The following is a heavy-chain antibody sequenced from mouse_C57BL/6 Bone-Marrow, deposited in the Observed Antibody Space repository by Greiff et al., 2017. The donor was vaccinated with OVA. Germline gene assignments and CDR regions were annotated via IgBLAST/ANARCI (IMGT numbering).Heavy chain of an antibody. CDR1: GYTFTSYW. CDR2: IHPNSGST. D-gene: IGHD2-5*01. V-gene: IGHV1-64*01. CDR3: ARSVCYTNYDGFPH. J-gene: IGHJ2*01. Sequence: QVQLQQPGAELVKPGASVKLSCKASGYTFTSYWMHWVKQRPGQGLEWIGMIHPNSGSTNYNEKFKSKATLTVDKSSSTAYLQLSSLTSEDSAVYYCARSVCYTNYDGFPHWGQGTTLTVSS.